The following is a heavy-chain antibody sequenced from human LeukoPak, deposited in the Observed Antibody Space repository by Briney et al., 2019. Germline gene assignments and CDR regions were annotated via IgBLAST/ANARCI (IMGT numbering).Heavy chain of an antibody. J-gene: IGHJ6*02. CDR2: TYYRSKWYN. V-gene: IGHV6-1*01. CDR3: ARFRVVRGVISYYYGMDV. Sequence: SQTLSLTCAISGDSVSSNSAAWNWIRQSPSIGLEWLGRTYYRSKWYNDYAVSVKSRITINPDTSKNQFSLQLNSVTPEDTAVYYRARFRVVRGVISYYYGMDVWGQGTTVTVSS. D-gene: IGHD3-10*01. CDR1: GDSVSSNSAA.